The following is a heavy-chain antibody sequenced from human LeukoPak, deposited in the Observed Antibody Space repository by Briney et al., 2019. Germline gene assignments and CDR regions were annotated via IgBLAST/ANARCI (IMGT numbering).Heavy chain of an antibody. CDR3: ARCIVGATTSFDY. V-gene: IGHV4-59*01. CDR2: IYYSGST. D-gene: IGHD1-26*01. CDR1: GGSISSYY. J-gene: IGHJ4*02. Sequence: PSETLSLTCTVSGGSISSYYWSWIRQPPGKGLEWIGYIYYSGSTNYNPSLKSRVTISVDTSKTQFSLKLSSVTAADTAVYYCARCIVGATTSFDYWGQGTLVTVSS.